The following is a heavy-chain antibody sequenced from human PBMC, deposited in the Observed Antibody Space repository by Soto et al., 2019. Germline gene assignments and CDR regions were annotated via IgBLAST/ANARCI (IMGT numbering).Heavy chain of an antibody. Sequence: GGSLRLSCAASGFTFSSYDMHWVRQPTGKGLEWVSAIGTAGDTYYPDSVKGRFTISRENAKNSLYLQMNSLRAGDTAVYYCARVLRGYSGFEDYNDFSGQAALVTVSS. V-gene: IGHV3-13*04. CDR3: ARVLRGYSGFEDYNDF. J-gene: IGHJ4*02. D-gene: IGHD5-12*01. CDR1: GFTFSSYD. CDR2: IGTAGDT.